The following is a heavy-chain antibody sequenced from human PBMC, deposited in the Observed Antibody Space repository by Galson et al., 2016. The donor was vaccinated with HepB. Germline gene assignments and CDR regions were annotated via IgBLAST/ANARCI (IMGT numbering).Heavy chain of an antibody. V-gene: IGHV1-58*01. J-gene: IGHJ4*02. CDR1: GFIFKNAA. CDR3: AAATYYDILTTYYVEDY. CDR2: IVAGNGDT. Sequence: SVKVSCKASGFIFKNAAVQWVRQAPEQGLEWIGWIVAGNGDTNYAQKFQERATFTRDMSTRTAYIELTSLRSDDTAVYYCAAATYYDILTTYYVEDYWGQGTLVTVSS. D-gene: IGHD3-9*01.